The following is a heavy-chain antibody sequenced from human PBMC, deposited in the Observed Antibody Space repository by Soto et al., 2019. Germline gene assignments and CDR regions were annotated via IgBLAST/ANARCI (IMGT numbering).Heavy chain of an antibody. V-gene: IGHV3-33*01. D-gene: IGHD4-17*01. CDR3: ARGVLFDGDSHYFDY. J-gene: IGHJ4*02. Sequence: QVQLVESGGGVVQPGRSLRLSCAASGFTFSSYGMHWVRQAPGKGLEWVAVIWYDGSNKYYADSVKGRFTISRDNSKNTLYLQMNSLRAEGTAVYYCARGVLFDGDSHYFDYWGQGTLVTVSS. CDR2: IWYDGSNK. CDR1: GFTFSSYG.